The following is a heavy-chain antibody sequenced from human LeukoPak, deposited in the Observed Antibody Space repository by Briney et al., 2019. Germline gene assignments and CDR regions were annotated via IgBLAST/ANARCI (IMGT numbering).Heavy chain of an antibody. D-gene: IGHD5-12*01. Sequence: SETLSLTCAVYGGSFSGYYWSWIRQPPGKGLEWIGEIYHSGSTNYNPSLKSRVTISVDKSKNQFSLKLSSVTAADTAVYYCARGSVATIEDYWGQGTLVTVSS. J-gene: IGHJ4*02. V-gene: IGHV4-34*01. CDR3: ARGSVATIEDY. CDR2: IYHSGST. CDR1: GGSFSGYY.